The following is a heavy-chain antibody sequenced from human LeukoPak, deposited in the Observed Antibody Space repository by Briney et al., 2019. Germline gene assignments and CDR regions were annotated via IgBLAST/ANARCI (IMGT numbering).Heavy chain of an antibody. V-gene: IGHV3-7*01. D-gene: IGHD1-1*01. CDR2: INQDTIKK. Sequence: GGSLRLSGAGSGFTDSGLTFSSDWMSWVRQPPGKGLEWVANINQDTIKKYYRDSVKGRFTISRDHAKNSLYLQMNSLRAEDTGVYFCASSPNWNEAEYYFEHWGRGTLVIVAS. J-gene: IGHJ4*02. CDR3: ASSPNWNEAEYYFEH. CDR1: GFTDSGLTFSSDW.